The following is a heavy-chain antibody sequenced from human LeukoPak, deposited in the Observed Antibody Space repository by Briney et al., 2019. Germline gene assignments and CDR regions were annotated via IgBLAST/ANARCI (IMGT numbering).Heavy chain of an antibody. J-gene: IGHJ3*02. D-gene: IGHD5-24*01. Sequence: GGSLRLSCGASGFTFSNYGMLWVRQAPGKGLEWVAVISYDGSNKYYADSVKGRFTISRDNSKNTLYLQMNSLRAEDTAVYYCARDGRDGYNLFAFDIWGQGTMVTVSS. CDR3: ARDGRDGYNLFAFDI. CDR2: ISYDGSNK. V-gene: IGHV3-30*19. CDR1: GFTFSNYG.